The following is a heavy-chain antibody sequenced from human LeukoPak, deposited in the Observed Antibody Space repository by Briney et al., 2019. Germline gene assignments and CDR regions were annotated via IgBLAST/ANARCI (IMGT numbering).Heavy chain of an antibody. CDR3: ARTPGIAVAGTGYFDY. CDR2: ISSSSSSTI. J-gene: IGHJ4*02. CDR1: GFTFSSFS. V-gene: IGHV3-48*04. Sequence: GGSLRLSCAASGFTFSSFSMNWVRQAPGKGLEWVSYISSSSSSTIYYADSVKGRFTISRDNAKNSLYLQMNSLRAEDTAVYYCARTPGIAVAGTGYFDYWGQGTLVTVSS. D-gene: IGHD6-19*01.